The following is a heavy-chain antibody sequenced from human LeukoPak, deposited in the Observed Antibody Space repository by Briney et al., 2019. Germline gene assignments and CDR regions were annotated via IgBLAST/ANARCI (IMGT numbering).Heavy chain of an antibody. CDR1: GGSIIGNSTDY. Sequence: RASETLSLTCNVSGGSIIGNSTDYWGWVRQPPGKGLEWIATIHHSGGTYRNPSLKGRVTISVDTSKNQFSLKLSSVTAADTAVYYCARVPLSRMVRGVIITGPFDYWGQGTLVTVSS. V-gene: IGHV4-39*07. CDR2: IHHSGGT. CDR3: ARVPLSRMVRGVIITGPFDY. D-gene: IGHD3-10*01. J-gene: IGHJ4*02.